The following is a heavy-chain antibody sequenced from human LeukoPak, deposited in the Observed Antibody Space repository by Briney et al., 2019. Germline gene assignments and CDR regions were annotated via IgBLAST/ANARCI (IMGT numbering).Heavy chain of an antibody. CDR2: IYSGST. V-gene: IGHV4-39*01. D-gene: IGHD6-19*01. CDR1: GGSIISSSSSSYY. J-gene: IGHJ3*02. CDR3: VRTYSIGWSTGVFDI. Sequence: SGTLSLTCTVSGGSIISSSSSSYYWGWIRQPPGKGLERVGAIYSGSTYYNPSLKSRVTISVDTSKSQFSLRLSSVTAADTAVYYCVRTYSIGWSTGVFDIWGQGTMVTVSS.